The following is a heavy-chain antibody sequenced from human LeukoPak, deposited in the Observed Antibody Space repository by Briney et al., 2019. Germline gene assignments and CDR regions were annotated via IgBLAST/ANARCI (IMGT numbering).Heavy chain of an antibody. Sequence: PGGSQRLSCAVSGFNFYDYAMHWGRHAPGRGLEWVSGINWKTGNGIYADSVKGRFTISRDNAKNSLYLQMSSLRAEDTALYYCTRRAARWQFDLWGRGTLLTVSS. D-gene: IGHD5-24*01. V-gene: IGHV3-9*01. CDR1: GFNFYDYA. J-gene: IGHJ2*01. CDR3: TRRAARWQFDL. CDR2: INWKTGNG.